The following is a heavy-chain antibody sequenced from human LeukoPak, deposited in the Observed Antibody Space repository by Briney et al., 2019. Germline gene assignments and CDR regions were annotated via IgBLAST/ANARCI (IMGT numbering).Heavy chain of an antibody. J-gene: IGHJ6*03. Sequence: GGSLRLSCAASGFTFSSYAMHWVRQAPGKGLEYVSAISSNGGSTYYANSVKGRFTISRDNSKNTLYLQMGSLRAEDMAVYYCARDNPLPRSCSSTSCYGNYYYYMDVWGKGTTVTVSS. CDR3: ARDNPLPRSCSSTSCYGNYYYYMDV. V-gene: IGHV3-64*01. CDR2: ISSNGGST. D-gene: IGHD2-2*01. CDR1: GFTFSSYA.